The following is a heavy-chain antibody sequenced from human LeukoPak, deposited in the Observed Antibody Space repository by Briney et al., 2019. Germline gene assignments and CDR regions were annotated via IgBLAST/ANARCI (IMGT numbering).Heavy chain of an antibody. V-gene: IGHV1-69*13. J-gene: IGHJ4*02. Sequence: SVKVSCKASGGTFSSYAISWVRQAPGQGLEWMGGIIPIFGTANYAQKFQGRVTITADESTSTAYMELSSLRSEDTAVYYCARGAYYDSSGYYPFDYWGQGTLLTVSS. CDR1: GGTFSSYA. CDR2: IIPIFGTA. D-gene: IGHD3-22*01. CDR3: ARGAYYDSSGYYPFDY.